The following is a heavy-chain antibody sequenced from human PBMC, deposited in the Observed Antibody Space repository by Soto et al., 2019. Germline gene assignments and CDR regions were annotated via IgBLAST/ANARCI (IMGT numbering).Heavy chain of an antibody. D-gene: IGHD6-19*01. CDR2: IYYSGST. CDR3: ATATAGYSSGWLPFDY. Sequence: SETLSLTCTVSGGSISSYYWSWIRQPPGKGLEWIGYIYYSGSTNYNPSLKSRVTISVDTSKNQFSLKLSSVTAADTAVYYCATATAGYSSGWLPFDYWGQGTLVTVSS. V-gene: IGHV4-59*01. J-gene: IGHJ4*02. CDR1: GGSISSYY.